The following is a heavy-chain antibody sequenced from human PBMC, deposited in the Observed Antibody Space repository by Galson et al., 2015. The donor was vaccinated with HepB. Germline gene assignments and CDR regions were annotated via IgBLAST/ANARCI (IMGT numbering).Heavy chain of an antibody. V-gene: IGHV3-30-3*01. CDR2: ISYDGSNK. J-gene: IGHJ3*02. Sequence: SLRLSCAASGFTFSSYAMHWVRQAPGKGLEWVAVISYDGSNKYYADSVKGRFTISRDNSKNTLYLQMNSLRAEDTAVYYCARGGAARPDAFDIWGQGTMVTVSS. CDR1: GFTFSSYA. D-gene: IGHD6-6*01. CDR3: ARGGAARPDAFDI.